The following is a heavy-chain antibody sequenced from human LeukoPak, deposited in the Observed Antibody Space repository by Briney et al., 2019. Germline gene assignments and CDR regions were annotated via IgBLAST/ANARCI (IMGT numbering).Heavy chain of an antibody. Sequence: SETLSLTCAVYGGSLSGYYWSWISQPPGKGLEWIGEINHSGSTNYNPSLKSRVTISVDTSKNQFSLKLSSVTAADTAVYYCASNDYSNPKRDYYFDYWGQATLVTVSS. CDR2: INHSGST. V-gene: IGHV4-34*01. D-gene: IGHD4-11*01. J-gene: IGHJ4*02. CDR3: ASNDYSNPKRDYYFDY. CDR1: GGSLSGYY.